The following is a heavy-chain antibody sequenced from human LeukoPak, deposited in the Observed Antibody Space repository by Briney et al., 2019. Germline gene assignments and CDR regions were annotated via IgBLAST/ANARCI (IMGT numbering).Heavy chain of an antibody. V-gene: IGHV3-23*01. CDR3: ARDKSGYDFWSGYLS. J-gene: IGHJ5*02. CDR2: ISGSGGST. Sequence: GGSLRLSCAASGFTFSSYAMSWVGEAPGKGLEWVSDISGSGGSTYYADSGKGRFTISRDNSKNTLYLQMNSLRAEDTAVYYCARDKSGYDFWSGYLSWGQGTLVTVSS. D-gene: IGHD3-3*01. CDR1: GFTFSSYA.